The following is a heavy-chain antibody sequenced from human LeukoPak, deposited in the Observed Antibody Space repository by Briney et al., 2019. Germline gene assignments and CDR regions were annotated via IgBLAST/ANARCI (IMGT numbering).Heavy chain of an antibody. Sequence: KSGGSLRLSCAASGFAFSNYWLHWVRQAPGKGLEWGARINTHGSSTNYADSVKGRFTISRDNAKNTLYLQMTSLSAEDTAVYYALAGYYYYYMDVWGKGTTVTVSS. D-gene: IGHD6-13*01. CDR3: LAGYYYYYMDV. CDR1: GFAFSNYW. J-gene: IGHJ6*03. CDR2: INTHGSST. V-gene: IGHV3-74*01.